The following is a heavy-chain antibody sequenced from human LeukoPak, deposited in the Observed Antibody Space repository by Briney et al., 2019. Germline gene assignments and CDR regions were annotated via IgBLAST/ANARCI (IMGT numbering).Heavy chain of an antibody. D-gene: IGHD3-16*02. CDR3: ARHIGGGIEDMDV. CDR2: IYVTGT. J-gene: IGHJ6*03. CDR1: GGSTGTYY. Sequence: SETLSLTCTVSGGSTGTYYWSWIRQSPGKGLEWIGYIYVTGTRYNPYLQSQVTISVDRSRNQFFLKMSSVTAADTAVYYCARHIGGGIEDMDVWGKGTKVIVSS. V-gene: IGHV4-59*08.